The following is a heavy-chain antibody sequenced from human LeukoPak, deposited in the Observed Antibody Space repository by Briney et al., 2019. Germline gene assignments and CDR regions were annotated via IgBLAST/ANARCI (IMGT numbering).Heavy chain of an antibody. Sequence: GGSLRLSCAASGFTFSGYWMSWVRQAPGKGLEWVANIKQDGSEKYYVDSVKGRFTISRDNAKNSLYLQMNSLRAEDTAVYYCARSNGIAVAGTFDYWGQGTLVTVSS. J-gene: IGHJ4*02. CDR3: ARSNGIAVAGTFDY. V-gene: IGHV3-7*01. CDR1: GFTFSGYW. D-gene: IGHD6-19*01. CDR2: IKQDGSEK.